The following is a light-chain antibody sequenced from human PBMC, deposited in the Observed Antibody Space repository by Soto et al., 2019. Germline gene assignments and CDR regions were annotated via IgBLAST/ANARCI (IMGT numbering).Light chain of an antibody. Sequence: EIVMTQSPATLSVSPGERATLSFRASQSVSSNLAWYQQKPGQAPRLLIYGASSRATGIPDRFSGRGSGTDFTLTISRLEPEDFAVYYCQQYGSSPRTFGQGTKVDIK. CDR3: QQYGSSPRT. J-gene: IGKJ1*01. CDR1: QSVSSN. V-gene: IGKV3-20*01. CDR2: GAS.